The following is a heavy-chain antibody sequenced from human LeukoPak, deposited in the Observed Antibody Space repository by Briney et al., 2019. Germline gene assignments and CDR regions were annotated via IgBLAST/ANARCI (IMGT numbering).Heavy chain of an antibody. D-gene: IGHD7-27*01. V-gene: IGHV3-7*01. J-gene: IGHJ4*02. CDR2: IKQDGSQK. CDR3: ARENWANDY. Sequence: PGGSLRLSCAASGFTFTTYWMTWVRQAPGKGLEWVVNIKQDGSQKYYVDSVKGRFTISRDNAKNSLYLQMNSLKAEDTAVYYCARENWANDYWGQGTLVTVSS. CDR1: GFTFTTYW.